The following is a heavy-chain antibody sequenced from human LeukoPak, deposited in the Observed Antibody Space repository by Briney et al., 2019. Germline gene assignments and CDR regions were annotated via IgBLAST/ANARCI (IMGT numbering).Heavy chain of an antibody. CDR3: ARDFTNIRGGGYFDN. J-gene: IGHJ4*02. V-gene: IGHV3-33*01. D-gene: IGHD2-15*01. CDR2: IWFDGGKI. Sequence: GGSLRLSCAASGFPFSSYVMHWLRQAPGKGLERVAVIWFDGGKIYYADSVKGRFTISRDNSKNTLYLQMNSLRAEDTAVYHCARDFTNIRGGGYFDNWGQGTLVTVSS. CDR1: GFPFSSYV.